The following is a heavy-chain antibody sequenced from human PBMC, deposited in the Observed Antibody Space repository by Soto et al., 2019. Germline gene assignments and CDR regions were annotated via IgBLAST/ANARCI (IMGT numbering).Heavy chain of an antibody. CDR2: ISHSGTT. D-gene: IGHD4-17*01. CDR3: SRNGDWNFDY. J-gene: IGHJ4*02. CDR1: GGSISDGKW. Sequence: SETLSLTCAVSGGSISDGKWWSWVRQPPGKGLEWIGEISHSGTTGYNPSLKSRVTISVDKSKNQLSLNLTSVTAADTAMYYCSRNGDWNFDYWGQGTLVTVSS. V-gene: IGHV4-4*02.